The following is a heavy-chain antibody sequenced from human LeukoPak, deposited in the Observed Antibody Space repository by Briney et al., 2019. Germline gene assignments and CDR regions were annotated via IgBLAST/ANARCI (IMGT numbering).Heavy chain of an antibody. Sequence: SVKVSCKASGGTFNSYAISWVRQAPGQGLEWMGGIIPIFGTANYAQKFQGRVTITTDESTSTAYMELSSLRSEDTAVYYCARGITGTTEYFQHWGQGTLVTVSS. CDR3: ARGITGTTEYFQH. V-gene: IGHV1-69*05. D-gene: IGHD1-7*01. CDR1: GGTFNSYA. CDR2: IIPIFGTA. J-gene: IGHJ1*01.